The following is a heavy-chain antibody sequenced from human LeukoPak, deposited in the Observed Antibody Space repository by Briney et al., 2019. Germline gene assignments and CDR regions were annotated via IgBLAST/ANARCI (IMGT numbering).Heavy chain of an antibody. D-gene: IGHD1-14*01. CDR2: INYSGST. CDR3: ARLEPYGMDV. V-gene: IGHV4-59*08. Sequence: SETLSLTCAVSGGSIIAYHWTWIRQPPGKGLEWIAYINYSGSTKYNPSFKSRATISLDASKNQFSLKLNSVTAADTAVYYCARLEPYGMDVWGQGTTVTVSS. J-gene: IGHJ6*02. CDR1: GGSIIAYH.